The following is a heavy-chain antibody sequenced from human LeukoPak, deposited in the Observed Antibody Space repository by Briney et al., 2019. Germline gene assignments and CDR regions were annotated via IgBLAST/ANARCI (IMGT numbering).Heavy chain of an antibody. Sequence: AASVTVSFTASGYTFTSYGISWVRQAPGQGGERMRWISAYNGNTNYAQKLQRRVTMTTDTSTSTAYMELTSLRSDDTAVYYCARVRVSLMVRGFNNWFDPWGQGTLVTVSS. CDR2: ISAYNGNT. D-gene: IGHD3-10*01. CDR3: ARVRVSLMVRGFNNWFDP. V-gene: IGHV1-18*01. CDR1: GYTFTSYG. J-gene: IGHJ5*02.